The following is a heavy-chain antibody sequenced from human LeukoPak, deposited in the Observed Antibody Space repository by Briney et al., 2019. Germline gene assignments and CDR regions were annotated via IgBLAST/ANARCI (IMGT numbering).Heavy chain of an antibody. Sequence: PSGTLSLTCTVSGGSISSYYWSWIRQPPGKGLEWIGYIYTSGSTNYNPSLKSRVTISVDTSKNQFSLKLSSVTAADTAVYYCARQVGSSIYFDYWAREPWSPSPQ. J-gene: IGHJ4*02. CDR3: ARQVGSSIYFDY. CDR1: GGSISSYY. V-gene: IGHV4-4*09. D-gene: IGHD1-26*01. CDR2: IYTSGST.